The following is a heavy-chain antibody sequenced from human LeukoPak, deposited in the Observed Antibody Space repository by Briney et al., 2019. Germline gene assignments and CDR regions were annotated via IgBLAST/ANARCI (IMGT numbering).Heavy chain of an antibody. J-gene: IGHJ3*02. V-gene: IGHV4-39*07. CDR2: IYYSGST. CDR3: ASKGAVAGRAFDI. D-gene: IGHD6-19*01. CDR1: GGSISSNSYF. Sequence: SETLSLTCTVSGGSISSNSYFWGWIRQPPGKGLEWIGSIYYSGSTYYNPSLKSRVTISVDTSKNQFSLKLSSVTAADTAVYYCASKGAVAGRAFDIWGQGTMVTVSS.